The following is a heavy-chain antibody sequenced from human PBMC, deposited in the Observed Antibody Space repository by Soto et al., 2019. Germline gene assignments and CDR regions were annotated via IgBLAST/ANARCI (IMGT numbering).Heavy chain of an antibody. CDR2: ISAYNGNT. D-gene: IGHD1-26*01. Sequence: ASVKVSCKASGYTFTSYGISWVRQAPGQGLEWMGWISAYNGNTNYAQKLQGRVTMTTDTSTSTAYMELRSLRSDDTAVYYCARDGGGATIHYYPCRTHFSGQATTVTVS. CDR1: GYTFTSYG. J-gene: IGHJ6*02. V-gene: IGHV1-18*01. CDR3: ARDGGGATIHYYPCRTHF.